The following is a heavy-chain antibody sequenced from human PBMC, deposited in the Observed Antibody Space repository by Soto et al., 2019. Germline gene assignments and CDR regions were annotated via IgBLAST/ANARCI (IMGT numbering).Heavy chain of an antibody. CDR3: AKSATVTNYYYYYGMDV. J-gene: IGHJ6*02. Sequence: GGSLRLSCAASGFTFSSYGMHWVRQAPGKGLEWVAVISYDGSNKYYADSVKGRFTISRDNSKNTLYLQMNSLRAEDTAVYYCAKSATVTNYYYYYGMDVWGQGTTVTVSS. CDR1: GFTFSSYG. V-gene: IGHV3-30*18. CDR2: ISYDGSNK. D-gene: IGHD4-4*01.